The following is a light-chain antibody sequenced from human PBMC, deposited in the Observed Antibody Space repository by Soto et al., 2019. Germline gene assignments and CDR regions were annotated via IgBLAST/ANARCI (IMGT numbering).Light chain of an antibody. J-gene: IGKJ1*01. V-gene: IGKV4-1*01. CDR1: QSVLYSSNNKNY. Sequence: DIVMTQSPDSLAVSLGERATINCKSSQSVLYSSNNKNYLAWYQQKPGQPPKLLIYWASTRESGVPDRFSGSGSGSDFTLTISSLQAEDVAVYYCQQYYCTPWTFGQGIKVEIK. CDR3: QQYYCTPWT. CDR2: WAS.